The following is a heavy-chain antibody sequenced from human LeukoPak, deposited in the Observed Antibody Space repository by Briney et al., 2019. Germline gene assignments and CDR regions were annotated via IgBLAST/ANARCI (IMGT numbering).Heavy chain of an antibody. J-gene: IGHJ6*02. CDR2: IYYSGST. V-gene: IGHV4-59*01. Sequence: SETLSLTCTVSGGSISSYYWSWIRQPPGKGLERIGYIYYSGSTNYNPSLKSRVTISVDTSKNQFSLKLSSVTAADTAVYYCARGRDTYYYDSSGYYSPLYYYYYGMDVWGQGTTVTVSS. CDR1: GGSISSYY. CDR3: ARGRDTYYYDSSGYYSPLYYYYYGMDV. D-gene: IGHD3-22*01.